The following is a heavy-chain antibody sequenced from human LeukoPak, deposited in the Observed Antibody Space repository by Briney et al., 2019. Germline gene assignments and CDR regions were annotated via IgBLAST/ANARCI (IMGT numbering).Heavy chain of an antibody. D-gene: IGHD3-10*01. V-gene: IGHV4-34*12. J-gene: IGHJ6*03. CDR3: ARLYGSGSYYNSYYYYYMDV. CDR1: GGSFSGYY. Sequence: SETLSLTCAVYGGSFSGYYWSWIRQPPGKGLEWIGEIIHSGSTNYNPSLKSRVTISVDTSKNQFSLKLSSVTAADTAVYYCARLYGSGSYYNSYYYYYMDVWGKGTTVTISS. CDR2: IIHSGST.